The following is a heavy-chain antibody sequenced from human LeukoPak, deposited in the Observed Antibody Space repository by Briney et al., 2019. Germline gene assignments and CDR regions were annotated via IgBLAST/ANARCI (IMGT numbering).Heavy chain of an antibody. J-gene: IGHJ5*02. CDR1: GFTFSSYA. Sequence: PGGSLRLSCAASGFTFSSYATSWVRQAPGKGLEWVSAISGSGGSTYYADSVKGRFTFSRDNSKNTLYLQMNSLRDEDTAVYYCARDRSGLLPNNWFDPWGQGTLVTVSS. CDR2: ISGSGGST. D-gene: IGHD6-19*01. V-gene: IGHV3-23*01. CDR3: ARDRSGLLPNNWFDP.